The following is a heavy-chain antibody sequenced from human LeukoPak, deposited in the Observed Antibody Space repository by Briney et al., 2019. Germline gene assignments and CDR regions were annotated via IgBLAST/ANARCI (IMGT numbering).Heavy chain of an antibody. J-gene: IGHJ4*02. Sequence: SETLSLTCTVSGDSIRSNNYYWGWIRQPPGKGLEWIGSIYDTGSTFYNPSLKSRVIISVDTSKNQFSLKLSSVTAADTAVYYCARFSTTVVNPYFDYWGQGTLVTVSS. CDR3: ARFSTTVVNPYFDY. V-gene: IGHV4-39*01. CDR1: GDSIRSNNYY. D-gene: IGHD4-23*01. CDR2: IYDTGST.